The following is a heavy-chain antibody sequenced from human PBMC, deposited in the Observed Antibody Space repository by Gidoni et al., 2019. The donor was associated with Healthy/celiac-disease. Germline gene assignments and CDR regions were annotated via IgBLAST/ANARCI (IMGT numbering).Heavy chain of an antibody. J-gene: IGHJ5*02. Sequence: QVQLVQSGAEVKKPVASVKVSCKASGYTFTSYAMHWVRQAPGQRLEWMGWINAGNGNTKYSQKFQGRVTITRDTSASTAYMELSSLRSEDTAVYYCARVTVANPRFDPWGQGTLVTVSS. V-gene: IGHV1-3*01. CDR3: ARVTVANPRFDP. CDR1: GYTFTSYA. D-gene: IGHD4-17*01. CDR2: INAGNGNT.